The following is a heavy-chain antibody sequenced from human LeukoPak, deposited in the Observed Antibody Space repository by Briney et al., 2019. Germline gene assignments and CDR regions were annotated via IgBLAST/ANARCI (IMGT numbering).Heavy chain of an antibody. CDR3: ARYGADYGDYYYYYMDV. J-gene: IGHJ6*03. D-gene: IGHD4-17*01. CDR2: INSDGSST. Sequence: PGGSLRLSCAASGFTFSTYWMHWVRQAPGKGLVWVSRINSDGSSTNYADSVKGRFTMSRDNAKNTLYLQMNSLRAEDTAVYYCARYGADYGDYYYYYMDVWGKGTTVTVSS. V-gene: IGHV3-74*01. CDR1: GFTFSTYW.